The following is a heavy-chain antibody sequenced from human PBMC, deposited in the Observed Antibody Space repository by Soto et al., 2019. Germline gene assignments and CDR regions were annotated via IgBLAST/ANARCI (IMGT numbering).Heavy chain of an antibody. CDR2: ISPGSRYP. V-gene: IGHV3-11*06. CDR3: VRGGGGGLFDP. J-gene: IGHJ5*02. D-gene: IGHD2-15*01. CDR1: GFTFGDYY. Sequence: GGSLRLYCAGFGFTFGDYYMSWIRQAPGKGLEWLSYISPGSRYPAYADSVKGRFTISRDNAKRSLYLQMMSLTAEDTAIYYCVRGGGGGLFDPWGQGTMVTVSS.